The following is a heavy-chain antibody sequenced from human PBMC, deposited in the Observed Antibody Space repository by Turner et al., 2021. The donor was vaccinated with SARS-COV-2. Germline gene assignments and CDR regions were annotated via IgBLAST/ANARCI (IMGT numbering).Heavy chain of an antibody. Sequence: SGGCLIQPGGLLRPSCTSSSFTFRTASMNCVRQAPGKGLEWVASISGSGSHTNYAASVKGRFTISRENSKDTVSLQMNGRTVEDTALYHCAKALESGDCFSDAYDVWGQGTMVIVSS. CDR2: ISGSGSHT. D-gene: IGHD2-21*02. J-gene: IGHJ3*01. CDR3: AKALESGDCFSDAYDV. CDR1: SFTFRTAS. V-gene: IGHV3-23*01.